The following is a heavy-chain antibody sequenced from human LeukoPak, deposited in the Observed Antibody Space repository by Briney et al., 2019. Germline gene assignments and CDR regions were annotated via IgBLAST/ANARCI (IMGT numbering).Heavy chain of an antibody. CDR1: GFTFNYYW. CDR3: ARVRKLRTRGVMDPLDY. J-gene: IGHJ4*02. CDR2: TQQDGSEK. Sequence: GGSLRLSCAASGFTFNYYWLTWVRQAPGKGLEWVANTQQDGSEKYYLDSVKGRFIISRDNAKNSLYLQMNSLRAEDTAVYYCARVRKLRTRGVMDPLDYWGQGTLVTVSS. D-gene: IGHD3-10*01. V-gene: IGHV3-7*01.